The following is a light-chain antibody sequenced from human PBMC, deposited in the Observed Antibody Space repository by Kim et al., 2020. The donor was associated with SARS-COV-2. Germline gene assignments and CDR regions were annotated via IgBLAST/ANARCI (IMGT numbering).Light chain of an antibody. V-gene: IGKV1-17*03. J-gene: IGKJ1*01. CDR2: AAY. CDR3: LQHDIYTWT. CDR1: QGITNC. Sequence: SLGDRVTITCRASQGITNCFAWFQQKPGRVPKRLIYAAYYLHSGVPSRFSGSGSGTGLTLTVSSLQPEDFATYFCLQHDIYTWTFGQGTKVDIK.